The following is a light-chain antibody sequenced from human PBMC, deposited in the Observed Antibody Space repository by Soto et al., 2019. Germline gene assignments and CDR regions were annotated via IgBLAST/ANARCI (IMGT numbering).Light chain of an antibody. V-gene: IGLV2-14*03. CDR3: SSYSRSTTRYV. CDR1: SSDVGGYNY. J-gene: IGLJ1*01. Sequence: QSVLTQPASVSGSPGQSITISCTGTSSDVGGYNYVSWYQQHPGKAPKVMIYDVSDRPSGVSNRFSGSKSGNTASLTISGLRAADEADYYCSSYSRSTTRYVFGTGTKLTVL. CDR2: DVS.